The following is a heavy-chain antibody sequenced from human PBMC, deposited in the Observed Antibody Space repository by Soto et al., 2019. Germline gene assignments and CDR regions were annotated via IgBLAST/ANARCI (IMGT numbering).Heavy chain of an antibody. Sequence: EVQLVESGGGLVKPGGSLRISCAASGFNFSTFSMNWVRQAPGKGLEWVSSISSSSSYISYAESLRGRFTISRDNAQKSLYLQMNGLRVDDTAVYYCGRPDPGLELRDWGQGTLVTVSS. D-gene: IGHD1-7*01. CDR2: ISSSSSYI. J-gene: IGHJ4*02. CDR3: GRPDPGLELRD. CDR1: GFNFSTFS. V-gene: IGHV3-21*02.